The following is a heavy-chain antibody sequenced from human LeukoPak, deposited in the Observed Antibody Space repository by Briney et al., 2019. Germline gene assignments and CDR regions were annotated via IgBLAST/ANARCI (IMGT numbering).Heavy chain of an antibody. J-gene: IGHJ4*02. CDR3: ARERRNYYDSSGPIRAFDY. CDR2: IYYSGST. CDR1: GGSISSYY. D-gene: IGHD3-22*01. V-gene: IGHV4-59*01. Sequence: SETLSLTCTVSGGSISSYYWSWIRQPPGKGLEWIGYIYYSGSTNYNPSLKSRVTISVDTSKNQFSLKLSSVTAADTAVYYSARERRNYYDSSGPIRAFDYWGQGTLVTVSS.